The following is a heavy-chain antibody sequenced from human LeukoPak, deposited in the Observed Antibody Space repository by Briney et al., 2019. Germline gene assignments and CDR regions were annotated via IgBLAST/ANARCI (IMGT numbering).Heavy chain of an antibody. D-gene: IGHD5-18*01. CDR2: IRYDGSNK. V-gene: IGHV3-30*02. Sequence: GGSLRLSCAASGFTFSSYGMHWVRQAPGKGLEWVAFIRYDGSNKYYADSVKGRFTISRDNSKNTLYLQMNSLRAEDTAVYYCAKGDTAMVTRFDYWGQGTLVTVSS. J-gene: IGHJ4*02. CDR3: AKGDTAMVTRFDY. CDR1: GFTFSSYG.